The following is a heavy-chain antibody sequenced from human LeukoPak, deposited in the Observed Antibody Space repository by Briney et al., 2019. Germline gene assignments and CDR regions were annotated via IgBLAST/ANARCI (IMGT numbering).Heavy chain of an antibody. Sequence: SETLSLTCTVSGGSISGYYWSWIRQPPGRGLEWIGYIHYSGSTNYNPSLKSRVTISVDTSKNQFSLKLSSVTAADTAVYYCAREYSSSSGKTFDIWGQGTMVTVSS. CDR2: IHYSGST. CDR3: AREYSSSSGKTFDI. J-gene: IGHJ3*02. D-gene: IGHD6-6*01. V-gene: IGHV4-59*01. CDR1: GGSISGYY.